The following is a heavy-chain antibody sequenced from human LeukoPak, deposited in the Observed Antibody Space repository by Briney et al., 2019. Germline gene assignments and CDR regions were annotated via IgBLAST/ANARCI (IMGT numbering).Heavy chain of an antibody. D-gene: IGHD5-24*01. CDR1: GFTSRRYS. Sequence: PGESLRLSCAASGFTSRRYSMNWIRQAPGKGLEWISYINEGSNNIFYADSVKGRFTISRDNAKNSLHLQMNSLRVDDTAVYYCARDDLTNGYNGNFWGQGTLVTVSS. V-gene: IGHV3-48*01. J-gene: IGHJ4*02. CDR2: INEGSNNI. CDR3: ARDDLTNGYNGNF.